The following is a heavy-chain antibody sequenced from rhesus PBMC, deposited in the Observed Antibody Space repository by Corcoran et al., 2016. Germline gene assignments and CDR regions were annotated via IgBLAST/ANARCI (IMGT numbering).Heavy chain of an antibody. Sequence: QLQLQESGPGLVKPSETLSVTCAVSGGSISSSYWSCIRQAPGKGLEWICYIYGSGSSTNYNPALEIRVTRSVDTSKNQLALKLGAVTAAETAGYYCARDQIVVVLTAPHLEYWGQGVLVTVSS. CDR3: ARDQIVVVLTAPHLEY. D-gene: IGHD2-15*01. CDR1: GGSISSSY. J-gene: IGHJ4*01. V-gene: IGHV4-169*02. CDR2: IYGSGSST.